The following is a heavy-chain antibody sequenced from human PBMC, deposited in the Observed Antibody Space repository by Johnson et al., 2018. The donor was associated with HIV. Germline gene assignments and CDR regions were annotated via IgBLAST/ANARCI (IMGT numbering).Heavy chain of an antibody. CDR1: GFTFSSYA. V-gene: IGHV3-30-3*01. CDR2: ISYDGSNK. D-gene: IGHD6-19*01. J-gene: IGHJ3*02. Sequence: QVQLVESGGGVVQPGRSLRLSCAASGFTFSSYAMHWVRQAPGKGLAWVAVISYDGSNKYYADSVKGRFTISRDNSKNTLYLQMNSLRAEDTAVYYCASGIAVAGTLLDAFDIWGQGTMVTVSS. CDR3: ASGIAVAGTLLDAFDI.